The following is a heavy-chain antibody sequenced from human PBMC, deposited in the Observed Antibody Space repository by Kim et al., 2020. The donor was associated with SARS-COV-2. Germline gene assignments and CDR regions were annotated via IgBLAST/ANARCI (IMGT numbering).Heavy chain of an antibody. J-gene: IGHJ5*02. Sequence: ASVKVSCKASGYTFTGYYMHWVRQAPGQGLEWMAWINPNSGGTNYAQKFQGRVTMTRDTSISTAYMELSRLRSDDTAVYYCARRASITMIVVVYNWFDPWGQGTLVTVSS. CDR3: ARRASITMIVVVYNWFDP. V-gene: IGHV1-2*02. CDR1: GYTFTGYY. CDR2: INPNSGGT. D-gene: IGHD3-22*01.